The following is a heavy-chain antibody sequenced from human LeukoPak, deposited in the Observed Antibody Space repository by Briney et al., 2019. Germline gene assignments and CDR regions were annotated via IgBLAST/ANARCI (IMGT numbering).Heavy chain of an antibody. V-gene: IGHV4-31*03. J-gene: IGHJ4*02. CDR2: IYYSGST. CDR3: ARDKAYYYDSSGYYAAHYFDY. CDR1: GGSISSGGYY. D-gene: IGHD3-22*01. Sequence: SETLSLTCTVSGGSISSGGYYWSWIRQHPGKGLEWIGYIYYSGSTYYNPSLKSRVTISVDTSKNQFSLKLSSVIAAGTAVYYCARDKAYYYDSSGYYAAHYFDYWGQGTLVTVSS.